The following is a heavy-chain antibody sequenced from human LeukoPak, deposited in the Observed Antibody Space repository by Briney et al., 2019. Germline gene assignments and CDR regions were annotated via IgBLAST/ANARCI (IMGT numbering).Heavy chain of an antibody. D-gene: IGHD3-16*01. CDR2: IDYSGST. V-gene: IGHV4-59*01. CDR3: ARDRALGSGKYYFDY. J-gene: IGHJ4*02. CDR1: GGSISSYY. Sequence: SETLSLTCTVSGGSISSYYWSWIRQPPGKGLEWIGYIDYSGSTNYNPSLKSRVTISLDTSKNQFSLKLSSVTAADTAVYFCARDRALGSGKYYFDYWGQGTLVTVSS.